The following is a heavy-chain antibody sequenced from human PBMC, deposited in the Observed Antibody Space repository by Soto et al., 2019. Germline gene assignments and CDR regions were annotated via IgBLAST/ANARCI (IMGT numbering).Heavy chain of an antibody. CDR3: ARTVYDYDTSGYYTAKFDS. CDR2: IYDSGIT. Sequence: PSETLSLTCAVSGGSIASGCYSWTWIRQPPGKGLEWIGYIYDSGITYYNPSLQSRVIISVDRAKNQFSLKLSSVTAADTAVYYCARTVYDYDTSGYYTAKFDSWGQGTLVTVSS. J-gene: IGHJ4*02. D-gene: IGHD3-22*01. V-gene: IGHV4-30-2*01. CDR1: GGSIASGCYS.